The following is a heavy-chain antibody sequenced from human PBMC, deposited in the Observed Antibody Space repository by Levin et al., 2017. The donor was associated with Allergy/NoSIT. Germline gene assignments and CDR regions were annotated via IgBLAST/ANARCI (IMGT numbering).Heavy chain of an antibody. CDR3: ARVPRGRGVTGAFDI. CDR1: GFTFSSYA. D-gene: IGHD2-21*02. J-gene: IGHJ3*02. CDR2: ISYDGSNK. V-gene: IGHV3-30*04. Sequence: SCAASGFTFSSYAMHWVRQAPGKGLEWVAVISYDGSNKYYADSVKGRFTISRDNSKNTLYLQMNSLRAEDTAVYYCARVPRGRGVTGAFDIWGQGTMVTVSS.